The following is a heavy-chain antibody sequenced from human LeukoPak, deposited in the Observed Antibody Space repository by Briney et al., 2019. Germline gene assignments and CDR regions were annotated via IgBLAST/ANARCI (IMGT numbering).Heavy chain of an antibody. CDR3: AKPKVGYYDPYGMDV. Sequence: PGRSLRLSCAASGFTFSSYGMHWVRPAPGKGLEWVAVISYDGSNKYYADSVKGRFTISRDNSKNTLYVQMNSLRAEDTAVYYCAKPKVGYYDPYGMDVWGQGTTVTVSS. CDR1: GFTFSSYG. D-gene: IGHD3-3*01. CDR2: ISYDGSNK. V-gene: IGHV3-30*18. J-gene: IGHJ6*02.